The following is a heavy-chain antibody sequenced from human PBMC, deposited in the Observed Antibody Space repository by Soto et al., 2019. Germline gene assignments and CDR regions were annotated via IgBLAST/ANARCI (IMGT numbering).Heavy chain of an antibody. Sequence: GGSPRLSCAASGFTFSSYAMSWVRQAPGKGLEWVSAISGSGGSTYYADSVKGRFTISRDNSKNTLYLQMNSLRAEDTAVYYCAKEGYDFSGSYYTNYFDYWGQGTLVTVSS. CDR2: ISGSGGST. CDR1: GFTFSSYA. V-gene: IGHV3-23*01. J-gene: IGHJ4*02. D-gene: IGHD3-3*01. CDR3: AKEGYDFSGSYYTNYFDY.